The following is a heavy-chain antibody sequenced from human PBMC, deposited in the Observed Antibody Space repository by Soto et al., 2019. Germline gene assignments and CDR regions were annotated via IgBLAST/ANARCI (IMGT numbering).Heavy chain of an antibody. CDR3: ARHMTTVTTLSVLFDY. CDR1: GGSISSYY. J-gene: IGHJ4*02. CDR2: IYYSGST. V-gene: IGHV4-59*08. Sequence: PSETLSLTCTVSGGSISSYYWSWIRQPPGKGLEWIGYIYYSGSTNYNPSLKSRVTISVDTSKNQFSLKLSSVTAADTAVYYCARHMTTVTTLSVLFDYWGQGTLVTVSS. D-gene: IGHD4-17*01.